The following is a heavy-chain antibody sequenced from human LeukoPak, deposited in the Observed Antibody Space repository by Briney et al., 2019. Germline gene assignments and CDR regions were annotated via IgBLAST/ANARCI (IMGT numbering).Heavy chain of an antibody. J-gene: IGHJ4*02. CDR1: RGAINGGSSW. CDR3: AREPTPSNCGGDCYRPFDY. V-gene: IGHV4-61*02. CDR2: IYTSGST. Sequence: SVILCFTHAGYRGAINGGSSWWRWLRQPAGKGVEWIGRIYTSGSTNYNPSLKSRVTISVDTSKNQFFLKLSSVTAADTAVYYCAREPTPSNCGGDCYRPFDYWGQGTLVTVSS. D-gene: IGHD2-21*02.